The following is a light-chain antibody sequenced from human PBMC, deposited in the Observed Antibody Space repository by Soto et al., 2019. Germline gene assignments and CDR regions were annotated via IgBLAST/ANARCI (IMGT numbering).Light chain of an antibody. Sequence: EVVLTQSPGTLSLSPGESATLSCRASQSVSSNYLAWYQQKPGQAPRLLIYGVSTRATGIPDRFSGSGSGTDFSFTISRLEPEDFALYYCQQYFTSPLTFGGGTKVEIK. V-gene: IGKV3-20*01. J-gene: IGKJ4*01. CDR3: QQYFTSPLT. CDR2: GVS. CDR1: QSVSSNY.